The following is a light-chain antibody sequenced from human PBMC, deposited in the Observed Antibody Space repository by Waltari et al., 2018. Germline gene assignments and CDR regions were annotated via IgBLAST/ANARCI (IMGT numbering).Light chain of an antibody. V-gene: IGLV2-8*01. CDR3: SSYAGSNNFVV. Sequence: QSALTQPPSASGSPGQSVTISCTGTSSDVGGYDYVSWYQQHPGKAPKLMIFEFNKWPSGVLDRFSGSKSGNTASLTISGLQPEDEADYYCSSYAGSNNFVVFGGGTKLTVL. J-gene: IGLJ2*01. CDR2: EFN. CDR1: SSDVGGYDY.